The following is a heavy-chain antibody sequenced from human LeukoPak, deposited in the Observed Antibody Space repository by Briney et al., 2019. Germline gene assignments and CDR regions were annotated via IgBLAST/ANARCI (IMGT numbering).Heavy chain of an antibody. D-gene: IGHD3-16*02. CDR2: VSASSGST. V-gene: IGHV3-23*01. J-gene: IGHJ4*02. CDR1: GFTYRSYP. CDR3: AKGRRYTSDSSFDS. Sequence: GGSLRHSCAASGFTYRSYPMNSVRQAPGKGLEWVSVVSASSGSTYYADSVKGRFTISRDSSKNTLYMQMNSLRAENTALYYCAKGRRYTSDSSFDSWGQGTLVTVSS.